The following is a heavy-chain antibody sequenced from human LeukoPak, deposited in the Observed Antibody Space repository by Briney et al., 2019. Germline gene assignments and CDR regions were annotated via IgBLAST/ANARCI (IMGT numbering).Heavy chain of an antibody. V-gene: IGHV4-59*01. CDR3: ARQADSYGSYYFDY. Sequence: SETLSLTCTVSGGSISSYYWSWIRQPPGKGLEWIGYIYYSGSTNYNPSLKSRVTISVDTSKNQFSLKLSSVTAADTAVYYCARQADSYGSYYFDYWGQGTPVTVSS. CDR2: IYYSGST. D-gene: IGHD5-18*01. CDR1: GGSISSYY. J-gene: IGHJ4*02.